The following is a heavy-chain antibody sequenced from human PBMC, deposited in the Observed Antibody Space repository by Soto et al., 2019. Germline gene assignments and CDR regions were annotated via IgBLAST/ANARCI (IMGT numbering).Heavy chain of an antibody. CDR2: IRHNGDT. CDR1: GGSFTDYK. D-gene: IGHD4-17*01. CDR3: AGGPDYGDYDA. Sequence: QVQLRQWGAGLLKPSETLSLTCVVSGGSFTDYKWTWIRQSPEKGLEWIGEIRHNGDTDSKPSLRSRLTMSLDTSKNQCSLQLSSVTSADTAVYLCAGGPDYGDYDAWGQGTLVTVSS. J-gene: IGHJ5*02. V-gene: IGHV4-34*01.